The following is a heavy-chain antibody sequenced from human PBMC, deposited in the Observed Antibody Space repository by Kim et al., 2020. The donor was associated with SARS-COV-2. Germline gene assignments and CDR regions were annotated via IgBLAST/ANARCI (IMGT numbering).Heavy chain of an antibody. CDR1: GGSIRSGGKF. Sequence: SETLSLTCSVSGGSIRSGGKFWTWIRQHPAKGREWIGYISYSGNSHYSPSLRSRVSISLQTSENQFSLALTYVTAADTAVYYCARGQPLDYWGQGILVTVSS. V-gene: IGHV4-31*03. CDR3: ARGQPLDY. D-gene: IGHD2-2*01. CDR2: ISYSGNS. J-gene: IGHJ4*02.